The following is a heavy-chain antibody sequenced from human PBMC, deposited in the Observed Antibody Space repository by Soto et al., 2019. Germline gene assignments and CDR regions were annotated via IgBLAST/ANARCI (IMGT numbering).Heavy chain of an antibody. CDR2: IYWDDDK. CDR1: GFSPSTSGVG. Sequence: QITLKESGPTLVKPTQTLTLTCTFSGFSPSTSGVGVGWIRQPPGKALEWLALIYWDDDKRYSPSLKSRLTITKDTSKNQVVLTMTNMDPVDTATYYCAHGRGARSGYWFDPWGQGTLVTVSS. J-gene: IGHJ5*02. D-gene: IGHD1-26*01. CDR3: AHGRGARSGYWFDP. V-gene: IGHV2-5*02.